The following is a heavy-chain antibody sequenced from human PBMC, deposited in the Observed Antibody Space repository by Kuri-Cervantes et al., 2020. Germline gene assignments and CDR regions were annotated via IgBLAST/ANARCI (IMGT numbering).Heavy chain of an antibody. V-gene: IGHV3-23*01. D-gene: IGHD1-20*01. Sequence: GGSLRLSCAASEFTFSNFAMSWVRQAPGKGLEWVSVISGSGFSTHYADSVKGRFTISRDNSKKTLFLQMNSLRADDTAVYYCSRGGSYEWNAIDIWGQGTKVTVSS. CDR2: ISGSGFST. CDR3: SRGGSYEWNAIDI. J-gene: IGHJ3*02. CDR1: EFTFSNFA.